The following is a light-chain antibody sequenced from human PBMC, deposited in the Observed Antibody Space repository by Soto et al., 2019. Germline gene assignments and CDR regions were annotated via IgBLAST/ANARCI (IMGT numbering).Light chain of an antibody. J-gene: IGKJ4*01. CDR2: WAS. Sequence: DIVMTQSLDSLAVSLGERATINCKSSQSVLYSSNNKNYLAWYQQKPGQPPKLLIYWASTRESGVPDRFTGSGSGTDFILTISSLQAEDVAVYYCQQHYDTPLTFGGGTKVEIK. CDR1: QSVLYSSNNKNY. CDR3: QQHYDTPLT. V-gene: IGKV4-1*01.